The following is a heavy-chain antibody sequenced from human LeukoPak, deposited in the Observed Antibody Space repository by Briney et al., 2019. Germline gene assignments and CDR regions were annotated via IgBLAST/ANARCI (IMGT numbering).Heavy chain of an antibody. CDR3: AKDSSSGGYFDC. J-gene: IGHJ4*02. V-gene: IGHV3-23*01. CDR2: IGGSGDGT. CDR1: GFTFSSFA. Sequence: GGSLRLSCAASGFTFSSFAMSWVRLTPGKGLEWVSTIGGSGDGTYYADSVKGRFTISRDNSKNTLYLQMNSLRAEDTAVYYCAKDSSSGGYFDCWGQGTLVTVSS. D-gene: IGHD6-19*01.